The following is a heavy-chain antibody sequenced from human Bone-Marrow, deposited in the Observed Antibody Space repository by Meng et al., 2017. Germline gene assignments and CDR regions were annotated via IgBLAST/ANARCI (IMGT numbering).Heavy chain of an antibody. CDR3: ARDRVIVGANNLEYFQH. D-gene: IGHD1-26*01. V-gene: IGHV1-46*01. Sequence: ASVKVSCKASGYTFTSYYMHWVRQAPGQGLEWMGIINPSGGSTSYAQKFQGRVTMTRDTSTSTVYMELSSLRSEDTAVYYCARDRVIVGANNLEYFQHWGQGNRVTGYS. CDR2: INPSGGST. CDR1: GYTFTSYY. J-gene: IGHJ1*01.